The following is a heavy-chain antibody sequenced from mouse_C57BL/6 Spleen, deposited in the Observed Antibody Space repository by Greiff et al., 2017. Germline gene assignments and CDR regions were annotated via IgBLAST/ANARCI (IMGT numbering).Heavy chain of an antibody. V-gene: IGHV1-75*01. CDR3: ARGRLRRAMDY. CDR2: IFPGSGST. CDR1: GYTFTDYY. J-gene: IGHJ4*01. Sequence: VQLQQSGPELVKPGASVKISCKASGYTFTDYYIHWVKQRPGQGLEWIGWIFPGSGSTYYNEKFKGKATLTVDKSSSTAYILLSSLTSEDSAVCFCARGRLRRAMDYWGQGTSGTVSA. D-gene: IGHD2-2*01.